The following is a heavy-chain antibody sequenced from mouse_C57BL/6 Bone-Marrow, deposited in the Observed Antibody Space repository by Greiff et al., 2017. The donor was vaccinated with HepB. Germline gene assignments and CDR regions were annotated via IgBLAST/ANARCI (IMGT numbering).Heavy chain of an antibody. CDR1: GFTFSSYG. D-gene: IGHD2-3*01. Sequence: EVQGVESGGDLVKPGGSLKLSCAASGFTFSSYGMSWVRQTPDKRLEWVATISSGGSYTYYPDSVKGRFTISRDNAKNTLYLQMSSLKSEDTAMYYCATLDGYFAYWGQGTLVTVSA. J-gene: IGHJ3*01. CDR3: ATLDGYFAY. CDR2: ISSGGSYT. V-gene: IGHV5-6*01.